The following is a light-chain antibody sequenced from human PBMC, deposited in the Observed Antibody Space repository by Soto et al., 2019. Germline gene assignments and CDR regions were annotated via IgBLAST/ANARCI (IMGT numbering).Light chain of an antibody. CDR3: ATWDDTLNGPV. Sequence: QSPLTQPPSASGTPGQRVTISCSGSSSNIGSNTVNWYQQLPGTAPKLLIYSNIQRPSGVPDRFSGSKSGPSASLAISGLQSEDEADYYCATWDDTLNGPVFGTGTKLTV. J-gene: IGLJ1*01. CDR1: SSNIGSNT. V-gene: IGLV1-44*01. CDR2: SNI.